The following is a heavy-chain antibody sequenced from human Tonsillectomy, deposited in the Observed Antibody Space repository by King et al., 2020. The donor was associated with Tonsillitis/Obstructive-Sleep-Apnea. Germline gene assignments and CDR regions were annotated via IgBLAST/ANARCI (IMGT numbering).Heavy chain of an antibody. CDR1: GGSISSYY. CDR3: ARVGEGEGSTPRGYYYYYYMDV. J-gene: IGHJ6*03. CDR2: IYYTGGT. Sequence: LQESGPGLVKPSETLSLTCSVSGGSISSYYWSWLRQPPRKGLEWIGYIYYTGGTNYNPSLKSRVTISVDRTTNQFSLKLSSVTAADTAVYYCARVGEGEGSTPRGYYYYYYMDVWGKGTTVTVSS. D-gene: IGHD3-16*01. V-gene: IGHV4-59*01.